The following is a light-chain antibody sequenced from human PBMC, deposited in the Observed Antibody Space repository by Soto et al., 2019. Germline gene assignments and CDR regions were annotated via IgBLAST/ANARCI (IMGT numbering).Light chain of an antibody. CDR3: SSYTGSNTLLL. V-gene: IGLV2-14*01. CDR2: EVT. CDR1: SSDVGGYNY. J-gene: IGLJ2*01. Sequence: QSALTQPASVSGSPGQSITISCTGSSSDVGGYNYVSWYQQHPGKAPKLLIFEVTNRPSGVSDRFSGSKSGNTASLTISGLQAEDEADYYCSSYTGSNTLLLFGGGTKLTVL.